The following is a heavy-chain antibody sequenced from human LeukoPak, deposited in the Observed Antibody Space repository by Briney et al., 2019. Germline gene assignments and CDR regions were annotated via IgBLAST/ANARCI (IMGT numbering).Heavy chain of an antibody. J-gene: IGHJ4*02. CDR3: AKDPYGTRYFDY. Sequence: GGSLRLSCEASGFTFSSHALSWVRQAPGKGLEWVSSLSGSGYNTYYADSVKGRFTISRDNSKNTVYLQMNSLRAEDTAVYYCAKDPYGTRYFDYWGQGTLVTVSS. V-gene: IGHV3-23*01. CDR2: LSGSGYNT. CDR1: GFTFSSHA. D-gene: IGHD2-2*01.